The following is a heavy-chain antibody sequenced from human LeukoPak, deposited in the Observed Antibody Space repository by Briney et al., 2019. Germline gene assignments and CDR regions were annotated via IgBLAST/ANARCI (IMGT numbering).Heavy chain of an antibody. J-gene: IGHJ4*02. CDR3: AKVRFYYYDSSGYYY. CDR2: ISGSGGST. CDR1: GFTFSSYA. V-gene: IGHV3-23*01. D-gene: IGHD3-22*01. Sequence: GRSLRLSCAASGFTFSSYAMSWVRQAPGKGLEWVSAISGSGGSTYYADSVKGRFTISRDNSKNTLYLQMNSLRAEDTAVYYCAKVRFYYYDSSGYYYWGQGTLVTVSS.